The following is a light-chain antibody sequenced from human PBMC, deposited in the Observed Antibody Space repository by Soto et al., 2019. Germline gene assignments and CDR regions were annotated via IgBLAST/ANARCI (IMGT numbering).Light chain of an antibody. CDR2: EVN. J-gene: IGLJ1*01. CDR3: SSYAGSNNYV. V-gene: IGLV2-8*01. CDR1: RSDVGGYNY. Sequence: QSVLTQPPSASGSPGQSVTISCTGTRSDVGGYNYVSWYQQHPGKAPKLMIYEVNQRPSGVPDRFSGSKSGNTASLTVSGLQVEDEADYYCSSYAGSNNYVFGTGTKVTVL.